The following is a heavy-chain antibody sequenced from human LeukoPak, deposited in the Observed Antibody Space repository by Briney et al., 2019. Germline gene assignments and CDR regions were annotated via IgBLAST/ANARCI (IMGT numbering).Heavy chain of an antibody. Sequence: SETLSLTCAVSGGSISSGYYSWSWIRQPPGKDLEWIGYIYHSGSTYYNSSLKSRVTISVDTSKNQFSLKLSSLTAADTAVYYCARGRNGDNVDYWGQGTLVTVSS. CDR2: IYHSGST. V-gene: IGHV4-30-2*01. J-gene: IGHJ4*02. D-gene: IGHD2-15*01. CDR3: ARGRNGDNVDY. CDR1: GGSISSGYYS.